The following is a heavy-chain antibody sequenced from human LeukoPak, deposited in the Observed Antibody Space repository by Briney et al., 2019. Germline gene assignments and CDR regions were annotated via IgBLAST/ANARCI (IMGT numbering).Heavy chain of an antibody. J-gene: IGHJ4*02. CDR1: GFTVSSNY. Sequence: GGSLRLSCAASGFTVSSNYMSWVRQAPGKGLEWVAVIHSGGSTYYADSVKGRFTISRDNSKNTLYLQMNSLRAEDTAVYYCAKDSYDSSGSRYDYWGQGTLVTVSS. V-gene: IGHV3-53*01. CDR3: AKDSYDSSGSRYDY. CDR2: IHSGGST. D-gene: IGHD3-22*01.